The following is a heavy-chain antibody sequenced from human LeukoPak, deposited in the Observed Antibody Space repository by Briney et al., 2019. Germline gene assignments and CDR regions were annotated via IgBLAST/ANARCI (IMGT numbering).Heavy chain of an antibody. CDR1: GGSISSSSYY. CDR3: ARALAAAGTYWYFDL. D-gene: IGHD6-13*01. CDR2: IYTSGST. J-gene: IGHJ2*01. Sequence: PSQTLSLTCTVSGGSISSSSYYWGWIRQPAGKGLEWIGRIYTSGSTNYNPSLKSRVTMSVDTSKNQFSLKLSSVTVADTAVYYCARALAAAGTYWYFDLWGRGTLVTVSS. V-gene: IGHV4-61*02.